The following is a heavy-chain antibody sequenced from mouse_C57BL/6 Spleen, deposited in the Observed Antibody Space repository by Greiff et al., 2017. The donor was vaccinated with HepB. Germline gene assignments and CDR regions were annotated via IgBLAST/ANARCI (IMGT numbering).Heavy chain of an antibody. V-gene: IGHV1-43*01. CDR3: ARMVDYYGSTFAY. CDR1: GYSFTGYY. CDR2: INPTTGGT. D-gene: IGHD1-1*01. J-gene: IGHJ3*01. Sequence: EVQLQQSGPELVKPGASVKISCKASGYSFTGYYMHWVKQSSEKSLEWIGDINPTTGGTSYNQKFKAKATLTVDKSSSTAYMQLKSLTSEDSAVYYCARMVDYYGSTFAYWGQGTLVTVSA.